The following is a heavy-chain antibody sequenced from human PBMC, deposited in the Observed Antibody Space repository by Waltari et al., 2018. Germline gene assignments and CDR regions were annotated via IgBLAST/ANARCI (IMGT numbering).Heavy chain of an antibody. CDR1: VASVSSSDYH. J-gene: IGHJ4*02. D-gene: IGHD4-17*01. V-gene: IGHV4-39*01. Sequence: QLQLQESGPGLVTPSETLSLTCSVSVASVSSSDYHWGWIRQPPGKGLEWIGHFFFSGNTYYNPSLKSRVTISADAPKNQFSLKVNFVTAADTAVYFCARPVVDGDFGIHFDYWGQGILVTVAS. CDR3: ARPVVDGDFGIHFDY. CDR2: FFFSGNT.